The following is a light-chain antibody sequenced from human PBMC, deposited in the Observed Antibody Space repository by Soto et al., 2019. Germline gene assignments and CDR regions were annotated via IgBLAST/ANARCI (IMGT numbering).Light chain of an antibody. CDR3: QRYGRSPTWT. V-gene: IGKV3-20*01. Sequence: EIVLTQSPATLSLSPGERATLSCRASQNLISDYLAWYQQKPGQPPRLLIYGASLRATGIPDRFSGSGSGTDFTLNISTVEPEDSAVYYCQRYGRSPTWTFGQGTKVDIK. CDR2: GAS. J-gene: IGKJ1*01. CDR1: QNLISDY.